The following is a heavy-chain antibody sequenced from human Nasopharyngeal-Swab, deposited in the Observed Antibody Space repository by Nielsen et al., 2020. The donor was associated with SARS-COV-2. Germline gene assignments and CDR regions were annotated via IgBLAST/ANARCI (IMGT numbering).Heavy chain of an antibody. CDR3: ARGGVAVAGSDWYFDL. D-gene: IGHD6-19*01. CDR2: IWYHGSNK. J-gene: IGHJ2*01. CDR1: GFTFSSYG. Sequence: GESLKISCAASGFTFSSYGMHWVRQAPGKGLEWVAVIWYHGSNKYYAESVKGRFTISRDNSKNTLYLQMNSLRAEDTAVYYCARGGVAVAGSDWYFDLWGRGTMVTVSS. V-gene: IGHV3-33*01.